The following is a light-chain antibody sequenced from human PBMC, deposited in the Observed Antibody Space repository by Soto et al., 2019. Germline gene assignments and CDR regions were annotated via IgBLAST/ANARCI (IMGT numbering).Light chain of an antibody. CDR3: QTGGPWV. Sequence: QLVLTQSPSASASLGASVNLTCTLSSGQSNYAIAWHQQQPEKGPRYLMKVYSDGRHIKGDGIPDRFSGSSSGAERYLTISSLQSEEEADYYWQTGGPWVFGGGTKLTVL. V-gene: IGLV4-69*01. J-gene: IGLJ3*02. CDR1: SGQSNYA. CDR2: VYSDGRH.